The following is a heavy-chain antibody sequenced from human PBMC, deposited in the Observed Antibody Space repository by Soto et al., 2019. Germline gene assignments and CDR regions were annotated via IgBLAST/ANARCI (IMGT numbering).Heavy chain of an antibody. Sequence: GGSLRLSCAASGFTFSSYVMHWVRQAPGKGLEWVALISYDGSDKDYADSVKGRFTISRDNSRNTLFLQMNSLRAEDTAVYYCARDYYKYYDSSGYYRSPAYWGQGTLVTV. CDR1: GFTFSSYV. J-gene: IGHJ4*02. D-gene: IGHD3-22*01. CDR2: ISYDGSDK. V-gene: IGHV3-30-3*01. CDR3: ARDYYKYYDSSGYYRSPAY.